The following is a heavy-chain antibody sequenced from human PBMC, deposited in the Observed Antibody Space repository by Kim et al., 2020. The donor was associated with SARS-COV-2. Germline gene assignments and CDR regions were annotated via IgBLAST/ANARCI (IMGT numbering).Heavy chain of an antibody. CDR2: IKSKTDGGTT. V-gene: IGHV3-15*01. D-gene: IGHD5-12*01. Sequence: GGSLRLSCAASGFTFSNAWMSWVRQAPGKGLEWVGRIKSKTDGGTTDYAAPVKGRFTISRDDSKNTLYLQMNSLKTEDTAVYYCTTDFFRLSGYEGAYYYYGMDVWGQGTTVTVSS. J-gene: IGHJ6*02. CDR3: TTDFFRLSGYEGAYYYYGMDV. CDR1: GFTFSNAW.